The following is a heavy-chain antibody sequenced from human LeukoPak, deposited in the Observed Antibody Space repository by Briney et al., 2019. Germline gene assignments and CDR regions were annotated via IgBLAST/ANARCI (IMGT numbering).Heavy chain of an antibody. Sequence: SETLSHTRTVSGGSIGSFYWSWIRQPPGKGVEGMGYIYYSGSTNHSPSLKSRVTMSVDKSKNQFSLRLSSVTAADTALYYCARAAETMGDAFDIWGQGTMVTVSS. CDR1: GGSIGSFY. V-gene: IGHV4-59*01. J-gene: IGHJ3*02. D-gene: IGHD4/OR15-4a*01. CDR3: ARAAETMGDAFDI. CDR2: IYYSGST.